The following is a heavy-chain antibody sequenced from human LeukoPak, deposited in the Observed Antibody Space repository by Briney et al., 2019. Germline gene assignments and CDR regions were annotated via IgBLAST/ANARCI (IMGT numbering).Heavy chain of an antibody. CDR3: SRESGAFCPFGY. Sequence: GSLRLSCAASGFTVSSNYMSWVRQPPGQGLEWVGEISLTGRTNYNPSLNGRVTMSLDESSNQLSLNLTSVTAADTAIYYCSRESGAFCPFGYWGQGTLVIVPS. CDR1: GFTVSSNY. V-gene: IGHV4-4*02. D-gene: IGHD1-26*01. J-gene: IGHJ4*02. CDR2: ISLTGRT.